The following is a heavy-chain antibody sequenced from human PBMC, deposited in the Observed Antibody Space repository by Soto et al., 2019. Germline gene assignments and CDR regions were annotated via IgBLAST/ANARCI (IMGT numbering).Heavy chain of an antibody. CDR1: GFTFSSYW. V-gene: IGHV3-74*01. Sequence: EVQLVESGGGLVQPGGSQRLSCEGSGFTFSSYWMHWVRQAPGKGLVWVSRINRYGSSTSYADSVKGRFTISRDNAKNTVYLQMNSLRAEDTAVYYCARGGDRSYYDSSGYPAAFDIWGQGTMVTVSS. CDR3: ARGGDRSYYDSSGYPAAFDI. J-gene: IGHJ3*02. D-gene: IGHD3-22*01. CDR2: INRYGSST.